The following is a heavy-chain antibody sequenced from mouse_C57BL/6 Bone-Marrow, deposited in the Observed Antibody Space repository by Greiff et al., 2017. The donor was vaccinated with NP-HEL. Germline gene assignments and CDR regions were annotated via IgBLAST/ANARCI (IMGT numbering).Heavy chain of an antibody. D-gene: IGHD2-2*01. J-gene: IGHJ3*01. CDR3: ARHEGGLPAWFAY. Sequence: QVQLQQSGAELVKPGASVKISCKASGYAFSSYWMNWVKQRPGKGLEWIGQIYPGDGDTNYNGKFKGKATLTADKSSSTAYMQLSSLTSEDSAVYFCARHEGGLPAWFAYWGQGTLVTVSA. CDR1: GYAFSSYW. V-gene: IGHV1-80*01. CDR2: IYPGDGDT.